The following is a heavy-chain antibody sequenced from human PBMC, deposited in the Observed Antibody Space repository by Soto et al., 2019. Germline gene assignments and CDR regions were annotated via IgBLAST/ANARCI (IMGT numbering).Heavy chain of an antibody. CDR3: ARRGSSGWYDVEEAFDI. Sequence: PSETLSLTCAVSGGSISSSNWWSWVRQPPGKGLEWIGEIYHSGSTNYNPSLKSRVTISVDKSKNQFSPKLSSVTAADTAVYYCARRGSSGWYDVEEAFDIWGQGTMVTVSS. CDR1: GGSISSSNW. J-gene: IGHJ3*02. CDR2: IYHSGST. D-gene: IGHD6-19*01. V-gene: IGHV4-4*02.